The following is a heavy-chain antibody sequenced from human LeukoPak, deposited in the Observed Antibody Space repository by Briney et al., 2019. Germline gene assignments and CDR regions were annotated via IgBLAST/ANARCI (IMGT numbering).Heavy chain of an antibody. D-gene: IGHD2-15*01. CDR3: ARGGVDQRFDY. CDR1: GFTFDDYA. V-gene: IGHV3-9*01. CDR2: ISWNSGSI. Sequence: GGSLRLSCAASGFTFDDYAMHWVRQAPGKGLEWVSGISWNSGSIGYADSVKGRFTISRDNAKNSLYLQMNSLRAEDTAVYYCARGGVDQRFDYWGQGTLVTVSS. J-gene: IGHJ4*02.